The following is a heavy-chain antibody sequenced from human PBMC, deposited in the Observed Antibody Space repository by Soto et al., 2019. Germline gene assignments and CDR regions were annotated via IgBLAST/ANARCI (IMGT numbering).Heavy chain of an antibody. D-gene: IGHD2-2*01. CDR3: AKDGCISTSCYSA. V-gene: IGHV3-7*05. CDR2: VKPDGSEK. Sequence: GGSLRLSCAAAGFAFSSYWMSWVRQAPGKGLEWVANVKPDGSEKWYVDSVKGRFTISRDNSKNTLYLQMNSLRAEDTAVYYCAKDGCISTSCYSAWGQGTLVTVSS. J-gene: IGHJ5*02. CDR1: GFAFSSYW.